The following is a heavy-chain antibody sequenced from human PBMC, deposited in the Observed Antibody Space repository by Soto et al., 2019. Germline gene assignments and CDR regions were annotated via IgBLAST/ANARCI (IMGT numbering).Heavy chain of an antibody. V-gene: IGHV4-59*08. Sequence: SETLSLTCTVSGGSISSYYWSWIRQPPGKGLEWIGYIYYSGSTNYNPSLKSRVTISVDTSKNQFSLKLSSVTAADTDVYYCARFNWYFDLWGRGTLVTVSS. J-gene: IGHJ2*01. CDR3: ARFNWYFDL. CDR2: IYYSGST. CDR1: GGSISSYY.